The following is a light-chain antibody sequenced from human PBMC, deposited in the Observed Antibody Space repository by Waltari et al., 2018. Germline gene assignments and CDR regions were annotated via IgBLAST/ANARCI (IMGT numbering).Light chain of an antibody. CDR1: QSLSSNY. Sequence: EIVLTQSPGTLSLSPGERATLACRSSQSLSSNYLAWYPQKPGQAPRLLIYAASSRAAGIPVRFSGSGSGTDFILTVSRLEPEDFAVYYCQYYSGAWAFGQGTKVEIK. CDR2: AAS. CDR3: QYYSGAWA. J-gene: IGKJ1*01. V-gene: IGKV3-20*01.